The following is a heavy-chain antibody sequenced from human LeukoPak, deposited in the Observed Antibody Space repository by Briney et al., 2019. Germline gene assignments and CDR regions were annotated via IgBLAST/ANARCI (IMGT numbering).Heavy chain of an antibody. CDR1: GFTVSSNY. Sequence: PGGSLRLSCAASGFTVSSNYMSWVRQAPGRGLEWVSIIYSGGSTDYADSVKGRFTMSRSNSKNTLYLQMNSLRAEDTAVYYCARDTGPWGQGTLVTVSS. CDR3: ARDTGP. V-gene: IGHV3-66*01. J-gene: IGHJ4*02. D-gene: IGHD1-14*01. CDR2: IYSGGST.